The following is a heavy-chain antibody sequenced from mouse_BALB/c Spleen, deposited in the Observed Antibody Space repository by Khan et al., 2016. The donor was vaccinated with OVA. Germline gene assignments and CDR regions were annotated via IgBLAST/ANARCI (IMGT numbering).Heavy chain of an antibody. CDR1: GYAFSTYW. CDR2: IYPGDGDT. Sequence: QVELQQSGAELVRPGSSVKISCKASGYAFSTYWMNWVKQRPGQGLEWIGQIYPGDGDTNYNGKFKGKATLTADKSSSTVYMQLSSLTSEDSAVYSWTRAIYYDYDEGSYYAMDYWGQGTSVTVSS. D-gene: IGHD2-4*01. V-gene: IGHV1-80*01. J-gene: IGHJ4*01. CDR3: TRAIYYDYDEGSYYAMDY.